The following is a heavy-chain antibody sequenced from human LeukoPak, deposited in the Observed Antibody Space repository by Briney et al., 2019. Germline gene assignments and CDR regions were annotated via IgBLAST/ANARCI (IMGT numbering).Heavy chain of an antibody. CDR1: GFTFSSYA. J-gene: IGHJ4*02. CDR2: ISYDGSNK. CDR3: ARDRVSGFLDY. Sequence: PGRSLRLSCEASGFTFSSYAMHWVRQAPGKGLEWVAVISYDGSNKYYADSVEGRFTISRDNSKNTLYLQMDSLRAEDTAVYYCARDRVSGFLDYWGQGTLVTVSS. V-gene: IGHV3-30-3*01. D-gene: IGHD5-12*01.